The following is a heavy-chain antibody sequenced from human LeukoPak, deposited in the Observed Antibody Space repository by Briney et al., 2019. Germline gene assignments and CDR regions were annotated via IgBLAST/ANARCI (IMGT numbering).Heavy chain of an antibody. CDR1: GYTFTSYD. CDR2: MNPNSGNT. Sequence: ASVKVSCKASGYTFTSYDINWVRQATGQGLEWMGWMNPNSGNTGYAQKFQGRVTITRNTSISTAYMELSSLRSEDTAVYYCATKHLSANKHRFWEWESSYYFDYWGQGTLVTVSS. V-gene: IGHV1-8*03. CDR3: ATKHLSANKHRFWEWESSYYFDY. J-gene: IGHJ4*02. D-gene: IGHD3-3*01.